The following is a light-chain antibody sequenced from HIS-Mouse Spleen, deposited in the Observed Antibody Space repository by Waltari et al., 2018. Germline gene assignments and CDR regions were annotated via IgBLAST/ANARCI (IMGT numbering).Light chain of an antibody. CDR2: YDD. J-gene: IGLJ3*02. V-gene: IGLV1-36*01. CDR3: AAWDDRLNGPV. Sequence: QSVLTQPPSVSEAPRQRVTIPCSGSSSNIGHNAVNWYPQLPGKASKLLIYYDDLLPSGVSDRFSGSKSGTSASLAISGLQSEDEADYYCAAWDDRLNGPVFGGGTKLTVL. CDR1: SSNIGHNA.